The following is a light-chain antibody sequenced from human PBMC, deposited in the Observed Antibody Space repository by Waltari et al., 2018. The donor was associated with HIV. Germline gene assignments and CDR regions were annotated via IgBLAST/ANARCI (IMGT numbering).Light chain of an antibody. Sequence: QSALTQPPSASGSPGQSVPISCTGTSSDVGVSNYVSWYQQHPGKAPKLIIYEVSKRPSGVPDRFSGSKSGNTASLTVSGLQAEDEADYYCSSYAGSNNLVFGGGTKLTVL. CDR2: EVS. V-gene: IGLV2-8*01. J-gene: IGLJ3*02. CDR1: SSDVGVSNY. CDR3: SSYAGSNNLV.